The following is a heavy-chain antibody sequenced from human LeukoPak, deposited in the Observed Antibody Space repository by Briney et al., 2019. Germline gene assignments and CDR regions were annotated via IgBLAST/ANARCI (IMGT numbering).Heavy chain of an antibody. V-gene: IGHV4-38-2*02. CDR2: IYHSGST. CDR1: GYSISSGYY. D-gene: IGHD3-10*01. CDR3: ARTIYGSGSYYMDV. J-gene: IGHJ6*03. Sequence: RPSETLSLTCTVSGYSISSGYYWGWIRQPPGKGLEWIGSIYHSGSTYYNPSLKSRVTISVDTSKNQFSLKLGSVTAADTAVYYCARTIYGSGSYYMDVWGKGTTVTVSS.